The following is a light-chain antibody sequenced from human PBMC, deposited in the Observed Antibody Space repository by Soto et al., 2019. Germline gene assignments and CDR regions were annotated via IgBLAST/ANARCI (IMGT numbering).Light chain of an antibody. Sequence: DVVMTQSPLSLPVTLGQPASISCRSSQSLVYSDGNTYLNWFQQRPGQSPRRLIYKVSNRDSGVPDRFSGSGSGTDFTLTISSLQPEDFATYYCQQLNSFPLTFGQGTRLEIK. V-gene: IGKV2-30*01. CDR2: KVS. CDR3: QQLNSFPLT. J-gene: IGKJ5*01. CDR1: QSLVYSDGNTY.